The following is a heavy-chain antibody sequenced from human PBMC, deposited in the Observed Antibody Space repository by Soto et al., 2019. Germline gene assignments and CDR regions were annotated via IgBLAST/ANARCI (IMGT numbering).Heavy chain of an antibody. Sequence: QVQLVQSGAEVKKPGASVKVSCKASGYTFTSYYMHWVRQAPAQGLEWMGIINPSGGSTTYAQKFKGRLTMTRDTSTSTVYMELSSLRSEDTAVYYCARVYDDSDDFDYWGRGTLVTVSS. CDR1: GYTFTSYY. CDR3: ARVYDDSDDFDY. V-gene: IGHV1-46*01. D-gene: IGHD3-22*01. CDR2: INPSGGST. J-gene: IGHJ4*02.